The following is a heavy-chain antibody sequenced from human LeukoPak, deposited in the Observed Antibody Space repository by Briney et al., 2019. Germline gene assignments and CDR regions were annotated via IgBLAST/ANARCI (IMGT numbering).Heavy chain of an antibody. CDR1: GYIFTGYY. V-gene: IGHV1-2*02. J-gene: IGHJ5*02. D-gene: IGHD6-19*01. Sequence: GASVKVSCKASGYIFTGYYIHWVRQAPGQGLEWMGWINPNSGGTKYAQKFQGRVTMTRDTSISTAYMELSRLRSDDTAVFYCARIYEYSSASFDPWGQGTLVTVSS. CDR3: ARIYEYSSASFDP. CDR2: INPNSGGT.